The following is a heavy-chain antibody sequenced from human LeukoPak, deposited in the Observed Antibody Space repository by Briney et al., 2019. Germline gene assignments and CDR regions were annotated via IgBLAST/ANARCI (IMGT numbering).Heavy chain of an antibody. CDR2: IFYSGST. D-gene: IGHD3-10*01. Sequence: SETLSLTCTVSGGSISSYYWSWIRQPPGKGLELIGYIFYSGSTNYNPSLKSRVTISVDTSKNQFSLKLSSVTAADTAVCYCAKGSVRYYYYMDVWGKGTTVTISS. J-gene: IGHJ6*03. CDR1: GGSISSYY. CDR3: AKGSVRYYYYMDV. V-gene: IGHV4-59*12.